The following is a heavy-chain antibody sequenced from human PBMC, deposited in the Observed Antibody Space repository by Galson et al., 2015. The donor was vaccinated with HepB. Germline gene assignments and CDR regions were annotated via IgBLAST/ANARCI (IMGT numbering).Heavy chain of an antibody. CDR3: ASNVLLWFGEGEYGMDV. Sequence: SLRLSCAASGFTVSSNYMSWVRQAPGKGLEWVSVIYSGGSTYYADSVKGRFTISRHNSKNTLYLQMNSLRAEDTAVYYCASNVLLWFGEGEYGMDVWGQGTTVTVSS. V-gene: IGHV3-53*04. CDR2: IYSGGST. J-gene: IGHJ6*02. D-gene: IGHD3-10*01. CDR1: GFTVSSNY.